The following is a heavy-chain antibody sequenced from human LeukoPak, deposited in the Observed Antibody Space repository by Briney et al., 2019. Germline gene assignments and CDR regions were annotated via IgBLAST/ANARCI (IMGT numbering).Heavy chain of an antibody. CDR2: IWYDGSNK. V-gene: IGHV3-33*01. Sequence: GGSLRLSCAASGFTFSSYGMHWVRQAPGKGLEWVAVIWYDGSNKYYADSVKGRFTISRDNAKNSLYLQMNSLRAEDTAVYYCARRRDGYNAFDIWGQGTMVTVSS. CDR1: GFTFSSYG. D-gene: IGHD5-24*01. J-gene: IGHJ3*02. CDR3: ARRRDGYNAFDI.